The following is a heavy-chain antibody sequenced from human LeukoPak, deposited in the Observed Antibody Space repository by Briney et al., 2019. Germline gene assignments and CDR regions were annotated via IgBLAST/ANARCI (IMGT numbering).Heavy chain of an antibody. CDR2: IYTSGST. Sequence: SETLSLTCTVAGGSISSYYWSWIRQPAGKGLEWIGRIYTSGSTNYNPSLKSRVTMSVDTSKNQFSLKLSSVTAADTAVYYCARAPGRGDYFAFDIWGQGTMVTVSS. D-gene: IGHD4-17*01. CDR1: GGSISSYY. V-gene: IGHV4-4*07. J-gene: IGHJ3*02. CDR3: ARAPGRGDYFAFDI.